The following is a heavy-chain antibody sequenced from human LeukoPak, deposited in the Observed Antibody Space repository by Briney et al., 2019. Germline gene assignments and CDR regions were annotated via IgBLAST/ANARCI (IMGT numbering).Heavy chain of an antibody. D-gene: IGHD3-10*01. CDR3: ARMGGRITMVRGADP. Sequence: SETLSLTCAVYGGSFGGYYWSWIRQPPGKGLEWIGEINHSGSTNYNPSLKSRVTISVDTSKNQFSLKLSSVTAADTAVYYCARMGGRITMVRGADPWGQGTLVTVSS. CDR1: GGSFGGYY. J-gene: IGHJ5*02. CDR2: INHSGST. V-gene: IGHV4-34*01.